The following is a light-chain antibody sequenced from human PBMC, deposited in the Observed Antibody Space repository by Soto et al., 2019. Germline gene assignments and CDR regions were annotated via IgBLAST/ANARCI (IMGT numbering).Light chain of an antibody. V-gene: IGKV1-5*01. Sequence: EIQMTQSPSTLSASVGDSVTITCRASQSISRWLAWEPQKPGKAPKLLISDVSSLEGGVPSRFSGSGSGTDFTLTISRLQPDDSATDYCQPYASYWTFGQGTKVDIK. CDR3: QPYASYWT. CDR2: DVS. CDR1: QSISRW. J-gene: IGKJ1*01.